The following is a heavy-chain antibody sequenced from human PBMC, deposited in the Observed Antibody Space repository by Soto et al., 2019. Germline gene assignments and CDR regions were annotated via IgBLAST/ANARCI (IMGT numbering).Heavy chain of an antibody. D-gene: IGHD5-18*01. CDR3: ARSGDSFGFTDY. V-gene: IGHV4-59*01. CDR2: VFYKGNT. Sequence: QVQLQESGPGLVKPSETLSLTCTVSGGSITGYYWTWIRQPPVKGLEGMWYVFYKGNTNYNTSLKSRVTISVDTSANQFSLRLSSVTDADTAVYYCARSGDSFGFTDYFGQGTLFTVAS. J-gene: IGHJ4*02. CDR1: GGSITGYY.